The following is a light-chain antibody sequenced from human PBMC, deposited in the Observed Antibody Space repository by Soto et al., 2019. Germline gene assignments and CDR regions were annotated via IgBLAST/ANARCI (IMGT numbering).Light chain of an antibody. J-gene: IGLJ3*02. CDR3: AAWDDSPV. CDR1: SSNIETNT. CDR2: SNN. V-gene: IGLV1-44*01. Sequence: QAVVTQPPSASGTPGQRVTIFCSGSSSNIETNTVNWYQQLPGTAPKILIYSNNQRPSGVPDRFSGSKSGTSASLAISGLRSDDEADYYCAAWDDSPVFGGGTKLTVL.